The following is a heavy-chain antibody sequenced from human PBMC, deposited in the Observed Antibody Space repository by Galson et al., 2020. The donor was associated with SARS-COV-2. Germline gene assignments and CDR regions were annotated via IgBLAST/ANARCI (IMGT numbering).Heavy chain of an antibody. CDR3: AREFIAVAGTGGEAYYYYGMDV. D-gene: IGHD6-19*01. Sequence: SQTLSLTCTVSGGSISSYYWSWIRQPAGKGLEWIGRIYTSGSTNYNPSLKSRVTMSVDTSKNQFSLKLSSVTAADTAVYYCAREFIAVAGTGGEAYYYYGMDVWGQGTTVTVSS. CDR2: IYTSGST. CDR1: GGSISSYY. J-gene: IGHJ6*02. V-gene: IGHV4-4*07.